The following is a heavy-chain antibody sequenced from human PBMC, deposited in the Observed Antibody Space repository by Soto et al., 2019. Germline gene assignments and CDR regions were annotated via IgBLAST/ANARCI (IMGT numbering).Heavy chain of an antibody. CDR3: ARSVEGHFDY. CDR1: GFKFIIYS. Sequence: GGSLRLSCAASGFKFIIYSMNWVRQAPGKGLEWSAYITSDTKTIKYGDSVKGRFTISRDNAKNSVYLQMNSLSDDDTAVYYCARSVEGHFDYWGQGTAVTVSS. CDR2: ITSDTKTI. V-gene: IGHV3-48*02. J-gene: IGHJ4*02. D-gene: IGHD6-19*01.